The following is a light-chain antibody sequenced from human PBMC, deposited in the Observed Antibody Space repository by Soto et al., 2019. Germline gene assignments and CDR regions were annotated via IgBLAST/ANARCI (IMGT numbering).Light chain of an antibody. V-gene: IGLV4-69*01. Sequence: QLVLTQSPSASASLGASVKLTCTLSSGHSSYAIAWHQQQPEKGPRYLMKLNSDGSHSKGDGIPDRFSGSSSGAERYLTISGLQSEDEADYYWQTWGTGIHYVFGTGTKLTVL. CDR3: QTWGTGIHYV. CDR2: LNSDGSH. CDR1: SGHSSYA. J-gene: IGLJ1*01.